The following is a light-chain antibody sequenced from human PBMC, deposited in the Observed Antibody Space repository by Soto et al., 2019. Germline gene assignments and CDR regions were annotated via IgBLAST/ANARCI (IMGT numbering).Light chain of an antibody. V-gene: IGKV1-39*01. J-gene: IGKJ4*01. CDR1: ERITTY. CDR2: AAS. Sequence: DIQVTQSPSSLSASVGDRVTITCRASERITTYLNWYQQKPGKAPNLLIYAASSLQSGVPSRFSGNGSETDFTLTISSLQREDFATYYCQQSYSAPLTFGGGTKVDIK. CDR3: QQSYSAPLT.